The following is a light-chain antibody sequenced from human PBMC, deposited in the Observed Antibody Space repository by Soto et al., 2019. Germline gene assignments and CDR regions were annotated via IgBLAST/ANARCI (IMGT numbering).Light chain of an antibody. J-gene: IGLJ2*01. CDR3: CSYAGSSTLL. CDR2: EGS. CDR1: SSDVGNYNL. Sequence: QSALTQPASVSGSPGQSITISCTGTSSDVGNYNLVSWYQQHPGKAPKLMIYEGSKRPSGVSNRFSGSKSDYTASLTISGLQAEDEADYYCCSYAGSSTLLFGGGTKLTVL. V-gene: IGLV2-23*01.